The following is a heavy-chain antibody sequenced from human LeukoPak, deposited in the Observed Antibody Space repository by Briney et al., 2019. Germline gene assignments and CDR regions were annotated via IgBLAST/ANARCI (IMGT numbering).Heavy chain of an antibody. CDR2: ISSSSSTI. CDR1: GFTFSSYS. J-gene: IGHJ4*02. CDR3: ARRARSRYIDY. D-gene: IGHD6-6*01. Sequence: GGSLRLSCAASGFTFSSYSMTWVRQAPGKGLEWVSYISSSSSTIYYADSVKGRFTISRDNAKNSLYLQMNSLRAEDTAVYYCARRARSRYIDYWGQGTLVTVSS. V-gene: IGHV3-48*01.